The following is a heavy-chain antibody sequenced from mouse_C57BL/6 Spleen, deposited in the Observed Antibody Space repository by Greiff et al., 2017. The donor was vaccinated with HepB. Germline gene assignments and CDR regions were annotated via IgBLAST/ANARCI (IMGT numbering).Heavy chain of an antibody. D-gene: IGHD1-1*01. J-gene: IGHJ1*03. CDR3: TLTTGVARYFDV. CDR1: GFNIKDYY. Sequence: EVQLQQSGAELVRPGASVKLSCTASGFNIKDYYMHWVKQRPEQGLEWIGRIDPEVGDTEYAPKFQGKATMTADTSSNTAYLQLRSLTSEDTAVYYCTLTTGVARYFDVLGTGTTVTVSS. V-gene: IGHV14-1*01. CDR2: IDPEVGDT.